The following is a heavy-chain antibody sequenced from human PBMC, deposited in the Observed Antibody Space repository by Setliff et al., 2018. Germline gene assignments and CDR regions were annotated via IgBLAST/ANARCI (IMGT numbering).Heavy chain of an antibody. Sequence: SETLSLTCTVSDGSLYSGNYYWTWIRQPAGKALEWIGHIHGTEGTHYNPSLESRVTISRDKSPNQFSLMLRSVTAADTAVYYCARGYYNGRGYYYLPCSFDSWGRGIVVTVSS. CDR3: ARGYYNGRGYYYLPCSFDS. CDR2: IHGTEGT. J-gene: IGHJ4*01. D-gene: IGHD3-10*01. V-gene: IGHV4-61*09. CDR1: DGSLYSGNYY.